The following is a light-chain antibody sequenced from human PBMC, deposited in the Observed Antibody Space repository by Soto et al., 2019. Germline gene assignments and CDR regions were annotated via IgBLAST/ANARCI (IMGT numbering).Light chain of an antibody. Sequence: EIVMTQSPATLSVSPGERATLSCRASQSVTSNFAWYQQKPGQAPRLLIYDASTRATGIPARFSGSGSGTEFTLTISSLQSEDFAVYYCQQYNNWTPWTFGRGTKVEIK. CDR3: QQYNNWTPWT. CDR2: DAS. V-gene: IGKV3-15*01. CDR1: QSVTSN. J-gene: IGKJ1*01.